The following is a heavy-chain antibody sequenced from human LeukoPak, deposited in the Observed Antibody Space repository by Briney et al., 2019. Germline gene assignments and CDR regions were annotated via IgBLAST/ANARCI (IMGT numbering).Heavy chain of an antibody. CDR2: ISSSSSYI. Sequence: PGGSLRLSCAASGFTFSSYSMNWVRQAPGKGREWVSSISSSSSYIYYADSVKGRFTISRDNAKNSLYLQMNSLRAEDTAVYYCARDRKANVRFLEWLLYDYWGQGTLVTVSS. V-gene: IGHV3-21*01. CDR1: GFTFSSYS. CDR3: ARDRKANVRFLEWLLYDY. J-gene: IGHJ4*02. D-gene: IGHD3-3*01.